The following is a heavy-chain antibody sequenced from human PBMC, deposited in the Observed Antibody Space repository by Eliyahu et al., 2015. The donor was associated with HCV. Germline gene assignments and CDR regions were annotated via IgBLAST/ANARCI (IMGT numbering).Heavy chain of an antibody. Sequence: EVQLVQSGAEVKKPGESLHISCKGSGYSFTNYWIAWXRQMPGKGLEXLGIIYPGDFDTAYTPTYNPSFQGQVTISADTSISTAYLHWSSLKASDTATYYCARTYYDFWSGSYGAFFDYWGQGTLVTVSS. V-gene: IGHV5-51*01. J-gene: IGHJ4*02. CDR3: ARTYYDFWSGSYGAFFDY. CDR1: GYSFTNYW. D-gene: IGHD3-3*01. CDR2: IYPGDFDT.